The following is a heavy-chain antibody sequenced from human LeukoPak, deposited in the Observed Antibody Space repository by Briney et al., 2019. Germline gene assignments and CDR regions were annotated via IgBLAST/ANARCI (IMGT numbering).Heavy chain of an antibody. V-gene: IGHV1-2*02. D-gene: IGHD2-15*01. CDR1: GYTFTGYY. CDR2: VVPNSGGT. CDR3: ARGVLLQGRGAFDI. Sequence: ASVKVSCKASGYTFTGYYMHWVRQAPGQGLEWMGWVVPNSGGTNYAQKFRDRVTMTRDTSNDTAYMELSSLTYDDTAVYYCARGVLLQGRGAFDIWGQGTTVTVSS. J-gene: IGHJ3*02.